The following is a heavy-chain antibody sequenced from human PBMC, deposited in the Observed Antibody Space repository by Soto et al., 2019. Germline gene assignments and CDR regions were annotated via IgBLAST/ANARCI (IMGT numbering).Heavy chain of an antibody. CDR2: IYHSGST. Sequence: QVQLQESGPGLVKPSGTLSLTCAVSGGSISSTNWWTWVRQPPGKGLEWIGEIYHSGSTNYNPSLTSRVTISVDKSKNQFSLELSSVTAADTVVYYCASPRTYNLLTTNPWGQGTLVIVSS. D-gene: IGHD3-9*01. J-gene: IGHJ5*02. CDR3: ASPRTYNLLTTNP. V-gene: IGHV4-4*02. CDR1: GGSISSTNW.